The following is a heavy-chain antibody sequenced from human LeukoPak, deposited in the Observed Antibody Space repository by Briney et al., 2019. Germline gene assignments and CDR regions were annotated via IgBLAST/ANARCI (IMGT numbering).Heavy chain of an antibody. CDR1: GFTFSSYS. Sequence: TGGSLRLSCAASGFTFSSYSMNWVRQAPGKGLEWVSSISSSSSYIYYADSVKGRFTISRDNAKNSLYLQMNSLRAEDTAVYYCARGFKSALRYFGWSPDAFDIWGQGTMVTVSS. D-gene: IGHD3-9*01. CDR3: ARGFKSALRYFGWSPDAFDI. V-gene: IGHV3-21*01. CDR2: ISSSSSYI. J-gene: IGHJ3*02.